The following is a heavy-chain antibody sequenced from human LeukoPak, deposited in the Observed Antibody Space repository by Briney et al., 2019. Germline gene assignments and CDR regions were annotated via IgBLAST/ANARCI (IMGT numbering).Heavy chain of an antibody. CDR2: MNPNSGNT. V-gene: IGHV1-8*01. D-gene: IGHD3-3*01. CDR3: ARVGSGNRRFDP. Sequence: ASVKVSCKASGYTFTSYDINWVRQATGQGLEWMGWMNPNSGNTGYAQKFQDRVTMTRNTSISTAYMELSSLRSEDTAVYYCARVGSGNRRFDPWGQGTLVTVSS. J-gene: IGHJ5*02. CDR1: GYTFTSYD.